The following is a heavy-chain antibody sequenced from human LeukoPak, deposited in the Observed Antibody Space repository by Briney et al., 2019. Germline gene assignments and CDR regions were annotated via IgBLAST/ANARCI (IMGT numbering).Heavy chain of an antibody. V-gene: IGHV3-21*01. CDR2: ISSGGGYI. D-gene: IGHD1-1*01. J-gene: IGHJ4*02. CDR3: AGVACAGTGGDY. CDR1: GFTVSGYS. Sequence: PGRCLRPSCAASGFTVSGYSMTWVRQAPGKGLEGVSAISSGGGYIYSAHSVKGRFTMSRGHAKNSPYLQMNSLRADDTAVNYCAGVACAGTGGDYWGQGTLVTVSS.